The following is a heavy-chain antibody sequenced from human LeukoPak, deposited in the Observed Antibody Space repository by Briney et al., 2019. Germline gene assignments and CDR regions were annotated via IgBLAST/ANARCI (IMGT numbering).Heavy chain of an antibody. CDR1: GFTLTNYW. D-gene: IGHD2-2*01. Sequence: PGGSLRLSCAASGFTLTNYWMYWVRQAPGKGLVWVSRINSDGSSTDYADSVKGRFTISRDNAKNTLYLQMNSLRAEDTAVYYCARGSPGGHCSSTSCYAFKDAFDIWGQGTMVTVSS. J-gene: IGHJ3*02. V-gene: IGHV3-74*01. CDR3: ARGSPGGHCSSTSCYAFKDAFDI. CDR2: INSDGSST.